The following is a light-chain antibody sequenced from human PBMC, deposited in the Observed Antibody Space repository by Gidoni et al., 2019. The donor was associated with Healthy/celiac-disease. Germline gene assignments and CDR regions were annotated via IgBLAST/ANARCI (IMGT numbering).Light chain of an antibody. CDR2: AAS. CDR3: QQSYSTPWT. V-gene: IGKV1-39*01. CDR1: QRISSY. Sequence: DIQRTQSPPSLSASGGDRVTITCRASQRISSYLNWYQQKPGKAPKLLIYAASSLQSGVPSRFSGSGSGTDFTLTISSLQPEDFATYYCQQSYSTPWTFGQGTKVEIK. J-gene: IGKJ1*01.